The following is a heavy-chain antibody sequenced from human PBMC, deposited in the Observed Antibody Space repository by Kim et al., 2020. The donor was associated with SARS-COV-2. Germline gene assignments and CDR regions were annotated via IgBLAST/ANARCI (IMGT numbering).Heavy chain of an antibody. Sequence: LKSRVTISVDTSKNQFSLKLSSVTAADTAVYYCARHPRGYCSSTSCSRPYWGQGTLVTVSS. D-gene: IGHD2-2*01. CDR3: ARHPRGYCSSTSCSRPY. J-gene: IGHJ4*02. V-gene: IGHV4-39*01.